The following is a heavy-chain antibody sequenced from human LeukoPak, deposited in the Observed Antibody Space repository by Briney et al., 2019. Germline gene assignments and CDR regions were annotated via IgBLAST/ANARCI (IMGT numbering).Heavy chain of an antibody. CDR1: GFTFSSYG. V-gene: IGHV3-23*01. CDR3: AKGPAPYCSGGTCYSPYWYFDL. Sequence: PGGSLRLSCAASGFTFSSYGMHWVRQAPGKGLEWVSSITNNATRTNYADSVKGRFSVSRDNSKNTLYLQVNSLRAEDTAVYYCAKGPAPYCSGGTCYSPYWYFDLWGRGTLVTVSS. CDR2: ITNNATRT. D-gene: IGHD2-15*01. J-gene: IGHJ2*01.